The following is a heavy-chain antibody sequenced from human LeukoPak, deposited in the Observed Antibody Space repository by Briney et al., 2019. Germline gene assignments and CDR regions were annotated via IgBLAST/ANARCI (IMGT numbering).Heavy chain of an antibody. CDR1: GYTFTSYY. J-gene: IGHJ4*02. CDR3: ARDNQHPGYFDY. CDR2: INPSGGST. V-gene: IGHV1-46*01. Sequence: ASVKVSCKASGYTFTSYYMHWVRQAPGQGLEWMGIINPSGGSTSYAQKFQGRVTMTRDTSTSTVYMELSGLRSEDTAVYYCARDNQHPGYFDYWGQGTLVTVSS. D-gene: IGHD2-21*01.